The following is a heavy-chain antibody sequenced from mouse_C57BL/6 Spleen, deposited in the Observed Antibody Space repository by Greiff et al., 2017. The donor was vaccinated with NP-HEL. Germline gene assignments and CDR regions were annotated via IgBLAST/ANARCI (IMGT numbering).Heavy chain of an antibody. V-gene: IGHV1-26*01. Sequence: VQLQQSGPELVKPGASVKISCKASGYTFTDYYMNWVKQSHGKSLEWIGDINPNNGGTSYNQKFKGKATLTVDKSSSTAYMELRSLTSEDSAVYYCARIVATDFDVWGTGTTVTVSS. CDR3: ARIVATDFDV. J-gene: IGHJ1*03. D-gene: IGHD1-1*01. CDR1: GYTFTDYY. CDR2: INPNNGGT.